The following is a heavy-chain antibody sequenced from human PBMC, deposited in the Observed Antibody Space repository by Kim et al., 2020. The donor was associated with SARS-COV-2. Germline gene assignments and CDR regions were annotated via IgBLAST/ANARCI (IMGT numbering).Heavy chain of an antibody. CDR2: ISAYNGNT. CDR3: ARGRSRSSKVADAFDI. D-gene: IGHD1-26*01. CDR1: GYTFTSYG. J-gene: IGHJ3*02. V-gene: IGHV1-18*01. Sequence: ASVKVSCKASGYTFTSYGISWVRQAPGQGLEWMGWISAYNGNTNYAQKLQGRVTMTTDTSTSTAYMELRSLRSDDTAVYYCARGRSRSSKVADAFDIWGQGTMVTVSS.